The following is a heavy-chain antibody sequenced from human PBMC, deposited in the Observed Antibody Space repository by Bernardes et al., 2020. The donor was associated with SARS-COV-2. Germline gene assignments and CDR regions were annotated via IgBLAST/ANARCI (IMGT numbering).Heavy chain of an antibody. Sequence: ASVKVSCKASGYIFTNCYFHWVRQDPGQGLEWMGTINPSGDRTASTQKFQDRVTLTSDTSTSTIYMELNSLRSEDTAVYYCARDRGCLRRTATFDYWGQGTLVAVSS. V-gene: IGHV1-46*01. CDR3: ARDRGCLRRTATFDY. CDR1: GYIFTNCY. D-gene: IGHD5-12*01. J-gene: IGHJ4*02. CDR2: INPSGDRT.